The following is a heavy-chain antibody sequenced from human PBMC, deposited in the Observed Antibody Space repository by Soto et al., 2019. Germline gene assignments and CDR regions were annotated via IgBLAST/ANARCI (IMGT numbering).Heavy chain of an antibody. J-gene: IGHJ5*02. CDR3: ARGLVGGVAAAGANWFDP. CDR2: INHSGST. V-gene: IGHV4-34*01. CDR1: GGTISSYY. Sequence: SETLSLTCTVSGGTISSYYWSWIRQPPGKGLEWIGEINHSGSTNYNPSLKSRVTISVDTSKNQFSLKLSSVTAADTAVYYCARGLVGGVAAAGANWFDPWGQGTLVTVSS. D-gene: IGHD6-13*01.